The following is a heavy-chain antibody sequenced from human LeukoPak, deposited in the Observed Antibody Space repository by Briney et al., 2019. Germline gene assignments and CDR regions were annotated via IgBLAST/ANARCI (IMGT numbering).Heavy chain of an antibody. Sequence: PGGSLRLSCRASGFTFGDYAMSWVRQAPGKGLEWVSGIDRSGTTTYYADSVKGRFTILRDNSKNTLYLQMNTLRAEDTAVYYCAKELWSWSFDLWGQGTLATVSS. V-gene: IGHV3-23*05. CDR1: GFTFGDYA. CDR2: IDRSGTTT. J-gene: IGHJ4*02. D-gene: IGHD1-7*01. CDR3: AKELWSWSFDL.